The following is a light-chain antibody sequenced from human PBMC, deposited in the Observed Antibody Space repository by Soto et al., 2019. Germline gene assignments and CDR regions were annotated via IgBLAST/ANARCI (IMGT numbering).Light chain of an antibody. CDR1: QNIGDS. CDR2: KAS. Sequence: DIQMTQSPSTLSASVGDRVTITCRASQNIGDSLAWYQQKPGKAPNLLIYKASSLESGVPSRFSGSGSGTEFTLTISSLQSEDFATYYCQQYNSYWTFGQGTKVEI. CDR3: QQYNSYWT. J-gene: IGKJ1*01. V-gene: IGKV1-5*03.